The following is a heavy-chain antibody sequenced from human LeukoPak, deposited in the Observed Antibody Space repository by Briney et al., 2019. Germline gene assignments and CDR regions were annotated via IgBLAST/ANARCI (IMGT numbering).Heavy chain of an antibody. CDR3: ARSIGLTGGGVDV. CDR2: ITDSGNTI. V-gene: IGHV3-11*01. Sequence: GGSLRLSCAASGFTFSDYNMNWVRQAPGKGLEWVSYITDSGNTIHYADSVKGRFTISRDNAKNSLYLQMNSLRAEDTAVYYCARSIGLTGGGVDVWGQGTTVTVSS. D-gene: IGHD3-9*01. CDR1: GFTFSDYN. J-gene: IGHJ6*02.